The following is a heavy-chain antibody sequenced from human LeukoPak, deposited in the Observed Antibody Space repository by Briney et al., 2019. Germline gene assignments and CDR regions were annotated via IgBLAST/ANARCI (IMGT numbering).Heavy chain of an antibody. CDR3: ARCEYSVGGGAFDI. V-gene: IGHV1-8*03. Sequence: ASVNVSCKASGYTFISYVINGVGPATERGVEWMEWMNTNSGSTGYAQKFQGRVTITRSTSISTAYMELSSLRSEDTAVYYCARCEYSVGGGAFDIWGQGTMVTVSS. J-gene: IGHJ3*02. CDR1: GYTFISYV. D-gene: IGHD6-6*01. CDR2: MNTNSGST.